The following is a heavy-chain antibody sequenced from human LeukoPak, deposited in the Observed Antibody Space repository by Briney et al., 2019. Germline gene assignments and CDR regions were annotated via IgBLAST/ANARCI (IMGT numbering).Heavy chain of an antibody. CDR2: IYTSGIT. CDR3: ARDYYDSSGYYYNY. V-gene: IGHV4-61*02. J-gene: IGHJ4*02. CDR1: GGSISSGSYY. D-gene: IGHD3-22*01. Sequence: SETLSLTCTVSGGSISSGSYYWSWIRQPAGKGLEWIGRIYTSGITNYNPSLKSRVTISVDTSKNQFSLKLSSVTAADTAVYYCARDYYDSSGYYYNYWGQGTLVTVSS.